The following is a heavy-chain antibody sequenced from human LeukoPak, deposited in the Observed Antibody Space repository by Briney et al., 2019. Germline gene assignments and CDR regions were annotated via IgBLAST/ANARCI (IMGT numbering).Heavy chain of an antibody. J-gene: IGHJ5*02. V-gene: IGHV1-8*01. CDR2: KNPINGNT. Sequence: ASVKVSCKASGFTLTNYDINWVRQAPGQGLEWMGWKNPINGNTGYAREFQGRVTMTRDTSISTAYMELRSLTSEDTAIYYCVRDGEGVAISVNFWFDPWGQGTLVTVSS. CDR1: GFTLTNYD. D-gene: IGHD3-10*01. CDR3: VRDGEGVAISVNFWFDP.